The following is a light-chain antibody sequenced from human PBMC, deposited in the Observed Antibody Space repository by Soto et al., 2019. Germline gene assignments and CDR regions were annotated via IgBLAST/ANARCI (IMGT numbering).Light chain of an antibody. CDR3: SSFAGSYTHV. CDR1: NSDVGGYDY. CDR2: DVT. Sequence: QSVLTQPRSVSGSPGQAVTFSCTGTNSDVGGYDYVSWYQQLPGEAPKLIIYDVTKRPSGVPNRFSGSKSGNTASLTISGXXAEDEADYFCSSFAGSYTHVFGSGTKLTVL. V-gene: IGLV2-11*01. J-gene: IGLJ1*01.